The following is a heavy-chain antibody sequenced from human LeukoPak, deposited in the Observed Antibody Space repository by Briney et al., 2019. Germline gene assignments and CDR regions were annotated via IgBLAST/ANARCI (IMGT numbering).Heavy chain of an antibody. Sequence: SETLSLTCAVSGGSISSSNWWSWVRQPPGKGLEWIGEIYHSGSTNYNPSLKSRVTISVDKSKNQFSLKLSSVTAADTAVYYCARVGVAATKGDFDYWGQGTLVTVSS. CDR2: IYHSGST. CDR1: GGSISSSNW. D-gene: IGHD3-3*01. V-gene: IGHV4-4*02. CDR3: ARVGVAATKGDFDY. J-gene: IGHJ4*02.